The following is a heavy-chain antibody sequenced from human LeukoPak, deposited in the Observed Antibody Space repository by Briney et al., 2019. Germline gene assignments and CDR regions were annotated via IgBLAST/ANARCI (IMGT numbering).Heavy chain of an antibody. Sequence: GGSLRLSCAASGLSLSASTMQGVRPPAGNGREWVGRSRPKTNKYAPVYAAPVKGRFTISRDDSKNTVYLQMNSLKTEDTAVYYCTSPITIFGAVAKNYWGQGTLVTVSP. D-gene: IGHD3-3*01. CDR3: TSPITIFGAVAKNY. CDR2: SRPKTNKYAP. J-gene: IGHJ4*02. V-gene: IGHV3-73*01. CDR1: GLSLSAST.